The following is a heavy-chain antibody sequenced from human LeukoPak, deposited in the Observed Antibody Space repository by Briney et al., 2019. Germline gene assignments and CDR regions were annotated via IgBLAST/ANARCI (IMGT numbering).Heavy chain of an antibody. Sequence: ASVKVSCKASRYTFTSYYMHWVRQAPGQGLEWMGVINPSGGSTSYAQKFQGRVTMTRDTSTSTVYMELSSLRSEDTAVYYCARELSIAARLFDYWGQGTLVTVSS. CDR3: ARELSIAARLFDY. CDR1: RYTFTSYY. CDR2: INPSGGST. D-gene: IGHD6-6*01. V-gene: IGHV1-46*01. J-gene: IGHJ4*02.